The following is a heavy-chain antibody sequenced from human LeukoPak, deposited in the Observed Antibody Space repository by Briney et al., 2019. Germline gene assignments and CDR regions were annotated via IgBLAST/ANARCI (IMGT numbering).Heavy chain of an antibody. Sequence: SVKVSCKASGYTFTGYYMHWVRQAPGQGLEWMGGIIPIFGTANYAQKFQGRVTITTDESTSTAYMELSSLRSEDTAVYYCAREGEAAAGTFGYRGQGTLVTVSS. CDR3: AREGEAAAGTFGY. J-gene: IGHJ4*02. CDR1: GYTFTGYY. CDR2: IIPIFGTA. V-gene: IGHV1-69*05. D-gene: IGHD6-13*01.